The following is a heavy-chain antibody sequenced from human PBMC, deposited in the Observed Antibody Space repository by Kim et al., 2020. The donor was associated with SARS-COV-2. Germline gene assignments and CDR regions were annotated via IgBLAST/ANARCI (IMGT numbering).Heavy chain of an antibody. CDR3: ARGIYSGSYLEPIYFQH. Sequence: ASVKVSCKASGYTFTSYGISWVRQAPGQGLEWMGWISAYNGNTNYAQKLQGRVTMTTDTSTSTAYMELRSLRSDDTAVYYCARGIYSGSYLEPIYFQHWGQGTLVTVSS. CDR1: GYTFTSYG. J-gene: IGHJ1*01. CDR2: ISAYNGNT. D-gene: IGHD1-26*01. V-gene: IGHV1-18*01.